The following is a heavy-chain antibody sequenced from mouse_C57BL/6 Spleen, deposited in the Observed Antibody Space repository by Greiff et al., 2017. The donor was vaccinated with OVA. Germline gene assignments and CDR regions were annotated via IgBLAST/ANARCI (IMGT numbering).Heavy chain of an antibody. CDR3: ARPYYYGYWYFDV. Sequence: VMLVESGAELARPGASVKLSCKASGYTFTSYGISWVKQRTGQGLEWIGEIYPRSGNTYYNEKFKGKATLTADKSSSTAYMELRSLTSEDSAVYFCARPYYYGYWYFDVWGTGTTVTVSS. CDR2: IYPRSGNT. D-gene: IGHD1-1*01. V-gene: IGHV1-81*01. CDR1: GYTFTSYG. J-gene: IGHJ1*03.